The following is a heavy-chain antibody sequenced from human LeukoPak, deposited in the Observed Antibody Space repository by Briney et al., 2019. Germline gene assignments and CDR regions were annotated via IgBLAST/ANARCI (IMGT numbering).Heavy chain of an antibody. CDR3: AKDSVDTAMVPLYYMDV. CDR1: GLTFDDYA. J-gene: IGHJ6*03. D-gene: IGHD5-18*01. V-gene: IGHV3-43*02. CDR2: ISGDGGST. Sequence: SGGSLRLSCAASGLTFDDYAMHWVRQAPGKGLEWVSLISGDGGSTYYADSVKGRFTISRDNSKNSLYLQMNSLRTEDTALYYCAKDSVDTAMVPLYYMDVWGKGTTVTVSS.